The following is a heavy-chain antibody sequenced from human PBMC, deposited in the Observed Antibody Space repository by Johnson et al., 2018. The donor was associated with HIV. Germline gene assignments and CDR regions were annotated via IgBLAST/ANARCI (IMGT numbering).Heavy chain of an antibody. D-gene: IGHD6-13*01. CDR1: GFTFSTYA. CDR3: ARTYSQGLDAFDI. CDR2: ISYDGSNK. J-gene: IGHJ3*02. Sequence: VQLVESGGGVVQPGRSLRLSCVASGFTFSTYAMHWVRQAPGKGLEWVTIISYDGSNKFYADSVKGRFTISRDNSKNTLYLQMNSLRAEDTAVYYCARTYSQGLDAFDIWGQGTMVTVSS. V-gene: IGHV3-30*14.